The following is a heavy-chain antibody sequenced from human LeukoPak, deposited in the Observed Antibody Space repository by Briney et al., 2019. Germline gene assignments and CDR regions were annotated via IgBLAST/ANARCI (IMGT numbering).Heavy chain of an antibody. CDR1: GGSFSGYY. J-gene: IGHJ6*02. CDR2: INHSGST. Sequence: SETLSLTCAVYGGSFSGYYWSWIRQPPGKGLEWIGEINHSGSTNYNPSLKSRVTISVDTSKNQFSLKLSSVTAADTAVYYCARADNQHYCSSTSCYPDYYYGMDVWGQGTTVTVSS. D-gene: IGHD2-2*01. V-gene: IGHV4-34*01. CDR3: ARADNQHYCSSTSCYPDYYYGMDV.